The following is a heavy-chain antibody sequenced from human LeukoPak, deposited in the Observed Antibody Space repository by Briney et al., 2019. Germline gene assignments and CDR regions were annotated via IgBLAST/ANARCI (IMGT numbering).Heavy chain of an antibody. D-gene: IGHD2-21*02. V-gene: IGHV3-7*04. CDR3: ARDSTVGRMVTSVFFDY. Sequence: PGGSLRLSCAASGFTFSSYWMSWVRQAPGKGLEWVATIEQDGREKYYVDSVKGRFTISRDNAQNSLYLQMNSLRAEDTGVYYCARDSTVGRMVTSVFFDYWGQGTLVTASS. CDR2: IEQDGREK. J-gene: IGHJ4*02. CDR1: GFTFSSYW.